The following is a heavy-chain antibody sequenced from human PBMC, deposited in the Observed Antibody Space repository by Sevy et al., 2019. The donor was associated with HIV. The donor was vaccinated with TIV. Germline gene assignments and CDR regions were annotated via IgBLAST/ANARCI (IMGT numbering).Heavy chain of an antibody. V-gene: IGHV3-30-3*01. D-gene: IGHD6-19*01. CDR1: GFTFSSYA. J-gene: IGHJ4*02. CDR2: ISYDGSNK. Sequence: GGSLRLSCAASGFTFSSYAMHWVRQAPGKGLEWVAVISYDGSNKYYADSVKGRFTISRDNSKNTLYLQMNSLRAEDTSVYYCARAGQCLVQSRAFDYWGQGTLVTVSS. CDR3: ARAGQCLVQSRAFDY.